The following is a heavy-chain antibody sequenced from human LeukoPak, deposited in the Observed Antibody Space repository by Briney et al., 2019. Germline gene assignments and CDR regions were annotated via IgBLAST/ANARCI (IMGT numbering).Heavy chain of an antibody. CDR1: GGSISSSSYY. Sequence: SETLSLTCTVSGGSISSSSYYWGWIRQPPGKGLEWIGSIYYSGSTYYNPSLKSRVTISVDTSKNQFSLKLSSVTAADTAVYYCARDPIVSVGDWYFDLWGRGTLVTASS. V-gene: IGHV4-39*07. J-gene: IGHJ2*01. D-gene: IGHD3-16*02. CDR2: IYYSGST. CDR3: ARDPIVSVGDWYFDL.